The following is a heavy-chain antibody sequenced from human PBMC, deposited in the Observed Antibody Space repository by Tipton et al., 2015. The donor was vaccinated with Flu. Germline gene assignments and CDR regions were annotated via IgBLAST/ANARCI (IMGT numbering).Heavy chain of an antibody. D-gene: IGHD1-1*01. J-gene: IGHJ3*01. CDR3: ARGYAFSV. Sequence: TLSLTCTVSGGSISSDTHYWSWIRQPAGKGLEWIGRVYIRGNKDYSPSLKGRVTISVDTSNNQVSLRMSSVTAADTAVYYCARGYAFSVWGQGTMVTVSS. CDR2: VYIRGNK. V-gene: IGHV4-61*02. CDR1: GGSISSDTHY.